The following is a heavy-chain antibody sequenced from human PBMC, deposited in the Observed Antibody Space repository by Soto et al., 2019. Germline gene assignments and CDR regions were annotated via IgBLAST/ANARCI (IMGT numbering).Heavy chain of an antibody. J-gene: IGHJ3*02. V-gene: IGHV3-33*01. Sequence: PGGSLRLSCAASGFTFSSYGMHWVRQAPGKGLEWVAVIWYDGSNKYYADSVKGRFTISRDNSKNTLYLQMNSLRAEDTAVYYCARELYYYDSSGYPGDAFDIWGQGTMVTVSS. CDR1: GFTFSSYG. CDR3: ARELYYYDSSGYPGDAFDI. CDR2: IWYDGSNK. D-gene: IGHD3-22*01.